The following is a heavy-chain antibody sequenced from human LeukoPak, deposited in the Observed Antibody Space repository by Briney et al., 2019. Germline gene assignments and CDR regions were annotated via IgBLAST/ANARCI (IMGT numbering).Heavy chain of an antibody. J-gene: IGHJ4*02. D-gene: IGHD1-7*01. CDR1: GGSFSGYY. CDR3: ARARKSSQTTVFDY. CDR2: INHSGST. Sequence: SETLSLTCAVYGGSFSGYYWSWIRQPPGKGLEWIGEINHSGSTNYNPSLKSRVTISVDTSKNQLSLKLSSVTAADTAVYYCARARKSSQTTVFDYWGQGTLVTVSS. V-gene: IGHV4-34*01.